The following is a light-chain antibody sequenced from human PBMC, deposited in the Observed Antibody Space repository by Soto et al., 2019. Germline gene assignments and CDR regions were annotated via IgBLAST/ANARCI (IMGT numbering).Light chain of an antibody. J-gene: IGKJ1*01. CDR2: AAS. CDR3: LQHYTYLWT. CDR1: QDIGNN. Sequence: DIQITQPPSSLSASVAARVTITCRGSQDIGNNLGWYQQKPGNAPRRLIYAASSLQSGVPSRFSGSGSGTEFTLTISSLQPEDFATYYCLQHYTYLWTFGQGTKVDIK. V-gene: IGKV1-17*01.